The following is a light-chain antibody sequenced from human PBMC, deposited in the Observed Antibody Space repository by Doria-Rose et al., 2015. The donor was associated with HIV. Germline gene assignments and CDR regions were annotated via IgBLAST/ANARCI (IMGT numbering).Light chain of an antibody. V-gene: IGKV1-39*01. CDR1: QTVSTY. CDR3: QQTYSSPPWT. Sequence: LSASIGSSVTITCRAFQTVSTYLNWFQQEPGKAPKLLIYAASRLQSGVPSRFSGSGSGTDFTLTISGLQPGDFATYYCQQTYSSPPWTFGQGTKV. J-gene: IGKJ1*01. CDR2: AAS.